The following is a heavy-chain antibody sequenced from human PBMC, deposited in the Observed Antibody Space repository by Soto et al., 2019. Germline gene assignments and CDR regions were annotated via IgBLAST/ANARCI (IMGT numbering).Heavy chain of an antibody. CDR1: GYTFTDYY. J-gene: IGHJ4*02. CDR2: INANNGFT. CDR3: ASDHRTGSYSV. D-gene: IGHD1-26*01. V-gene: IGHV1-2*02. Sequence: QVQLVQSGAEVKKPGASVKVSCKTSGYTFTDYYIHWVRQAPGQGLEWIGWINANNGFTDYAQKFQDRFTMTRDTSINIAYMEVNSLRSDDTALYFCASDHRTGSYSVWGQGTLVTVSS.